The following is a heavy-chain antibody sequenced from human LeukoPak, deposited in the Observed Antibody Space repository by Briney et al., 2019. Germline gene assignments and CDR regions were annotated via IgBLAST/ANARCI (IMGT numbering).Heavy chain of an antibody. CDR1: GFTFTNSA. Sequence: GTSVKVSCKASGFTFTNSAMQWVRQARGQRLELVGWIVVGSGDTNYAQKFQERVTITRDMSTSTAYMELSSLRSEDTAVYYCAADLRYGDGTLFDYWGQGTLDTVSS. D-gene: IGHD4-17*01. J-gene: IGHJ4*02. V-gene: IGHV1-58*02. CDR3: AADLRYGDGTLFDY. CDR2: IVVGSGDT.